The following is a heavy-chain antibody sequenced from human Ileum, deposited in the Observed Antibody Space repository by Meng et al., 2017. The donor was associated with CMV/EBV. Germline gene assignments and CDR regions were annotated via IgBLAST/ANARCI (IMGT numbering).Heavy chain of an antibody. CDR1: GFTFRFYW. J-gene: IGHJ6*02. Sequence: GESLKISCAASGFTFRFYWMGWVRQAPGKGLEWVGRIKSKTDGGTTDYAAPVKGRFTISRDDSKNTLYLQMNSLKTEDTAVYYCTTDGAGGSDFWSGYLYYYYGMDVWGQGTTVTVSS. CDR3: TTDGAGGSDFWSGYLYYYYGMDV. D-gene: IGHD3-3*01. CDR2: IKSKTDGGTT. V-gene: IGHV3-15*01.